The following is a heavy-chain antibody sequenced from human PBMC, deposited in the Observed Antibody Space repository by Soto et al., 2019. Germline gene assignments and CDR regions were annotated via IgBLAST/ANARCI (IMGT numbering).Heavy chain of an antibody. D-gene: IGHD3-10*01. CDR3: AKDLNIPGGY. CDR2: ISYDGSNK. CDR1: GFTFSSYG. V-gene: IGHV3-30*18. Sequence: ESGGGVVQPGRSLRLSCAASGFTFSSYGMHWVRQAPGKGLEWVAVISYDGSNKYYADSVKGRFTISRDNSKNTLYLQMNSLRAEDTAVYYCAKDLNIPGGYWGQGTLVTVSS. J-gene: IGHJ4*02.